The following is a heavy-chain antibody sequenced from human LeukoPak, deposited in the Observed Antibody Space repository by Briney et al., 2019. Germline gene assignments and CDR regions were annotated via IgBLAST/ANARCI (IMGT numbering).Heavy chain of an antibody. CDR1: GFTFSSYA. D-gene: IGHD4-23*01. Sequence: QSGGSLRLSCAASGFTFSSYAMSWVRQAPGKGLEWVSAISGSGGSTYYADSVKGRFTISRDNSKNTLYLQMNSLRAEDTAVYYCAKGGGYGGYVYYFDYWGQGPLVNV. J-gene: IGHJ4*02. V-gene: IGHV3-23*01. CDR3: AKGGGYGGYVYYFDY. CDR2: ISGSGGST.